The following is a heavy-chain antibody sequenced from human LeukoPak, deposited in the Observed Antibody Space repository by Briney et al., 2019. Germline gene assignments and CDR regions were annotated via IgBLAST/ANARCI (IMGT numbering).Heavy chain of an antibody. J-gene: IGHJ5*02. D-gene: IGHD3-22*01. V-gene: IGHV3-74*01. CDR1: GFTFSSYW. CDR2: INSDGSST. CDR3: TKSQYYSDPSGYFAWFDP. Sequence: GGSLRLSCAASGFTFSSYWMHWVRQAPGKGMVWVSRINSDGSSTSYADSVKGRFTISRDNNKNSLYLQMNSLRIEDTASYYCTKSQYYSDPSGYFAWFDPWGLGTLVTVSS.